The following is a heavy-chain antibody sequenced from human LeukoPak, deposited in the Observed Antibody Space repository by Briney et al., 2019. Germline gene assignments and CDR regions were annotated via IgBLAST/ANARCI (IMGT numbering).Heavy chain of an antibody. Sequence: SETLSLTCTVSGGSVSSYYRSWIRQLPGKGLEWIGFIFYGGSTNYNPSLKSRVTISEDTSKNQFSLKLSSVTAADTAVYYCATSEMATIYEPYYFDYWGQGTLVTVSS. V-gene: IGHV4-59*02. CDR2: IFYGGST. D-gene: IGHD5-24*01. J-gene: IGHJ4*02. CDR1: GGSVSSYY. CDR3: ATSEMATIYEPYYFDY.